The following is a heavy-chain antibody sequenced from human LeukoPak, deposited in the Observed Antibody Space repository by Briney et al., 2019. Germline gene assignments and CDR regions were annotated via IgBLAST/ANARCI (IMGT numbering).Heavy chain of an antibody. CDR2: ISSSGSTT. D-gene: IGHD4-17*01. V-gene: IGHV3-11*01. Sequence: PGGSLILSRAASGFTFSDYYMSWIRQAPGKGLEWVSYISSSGSTTYYADSVKGRFTISRDNSKNTLYLQMNSLRAEDTAVYYCAKDLPTGRYGDYGGPDYWGQGTLVAVSS. CDR3: AKDLPTGRYGDYGGPDY. J-gene: IGHJ4*02. CDR1: GFTFSDYY.